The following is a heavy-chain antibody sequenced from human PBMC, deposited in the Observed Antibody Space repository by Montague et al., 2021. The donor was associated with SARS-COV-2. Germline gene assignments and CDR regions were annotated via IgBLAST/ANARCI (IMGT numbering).Heavy chain of an antibody. CDR1: GFTFRSYA. Sequence: SLRLSCAASGFTFRSYALHWVRQAPGKGLEWVALISYDGSNKYFADSVKGRFTISRDSSKNTLYLQMNSLRAEDTAVYYCAKDWNYYISTGYLYYFDYWGQGTLVTVSS. CDR3: AKDWNYYISTGYLYYFDY. CDR2: ISYDGSNK. J-gene: IGHJ4*02. V-gene: IGHV3-30*18. D-gene: IGHD3-9*01.